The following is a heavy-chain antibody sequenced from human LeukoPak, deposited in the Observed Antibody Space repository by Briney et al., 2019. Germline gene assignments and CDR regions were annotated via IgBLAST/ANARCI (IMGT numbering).Heavy chain of an antibody. CDR1: GFTFSSYF. Sequence: QRGGSLTLSCAASGFTFSSYFIHWVRQGPGKALVWVSRIVSNGSSATSTVSVKGRFTISRDSTKNTVFLQMSSLRGEDTAIYYCALSYDYDHPDALDICGEGTLASVSS. V-gene: IGHV3-74*01. J-gene: IGHJ3*02. CDR3: ALSYDYDHPDALDI. CDR2: IVSNGSSA. D-gene: IGHD3-22*01.